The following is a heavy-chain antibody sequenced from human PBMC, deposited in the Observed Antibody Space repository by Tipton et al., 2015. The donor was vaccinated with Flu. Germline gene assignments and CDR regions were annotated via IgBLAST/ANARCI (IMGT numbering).Heavy chain of an antibody. V-gene: IGHV4-38-2*02. D-gene: IGHD6-13*01. Sequence: TLSLTCTVSGYSISSGYYWGWIRQPPGKGLEWIGSIYHSGSTYYNPSLKSRVTISVDTSKNQFSLKLSSVTAADTAVYYCARGSGYSSSWWTYWGQGTLVTVSP. J-gene: IGHJ4*02. CDR2: IYHSGST. CDR1: GYSISSGYY. CDR3: ARGSGYSSSWWTY.